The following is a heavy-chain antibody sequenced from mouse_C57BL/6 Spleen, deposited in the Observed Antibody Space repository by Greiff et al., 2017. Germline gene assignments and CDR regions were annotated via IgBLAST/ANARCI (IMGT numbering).Heavy chain of an antibody. J-gene: IGHJ2*01. CDR1: GYSFTGYY. Sequence: EVKLVESGPELVKPGASVKISCKASGYSFTGYYMNWVKQSPEKSLEWIGEINPSTGGTTYNQKFKAKATLTVDKSSSTAYMQLKSLTSEDSAVYYCARYYYGSSQFDYWGQGTTLTVSS. CDR2: INPSTGGT. D-gene: IGHD1-1*01. CDR3: ARYYYGSSQFDY. V-gene: IGHV1-42*01.